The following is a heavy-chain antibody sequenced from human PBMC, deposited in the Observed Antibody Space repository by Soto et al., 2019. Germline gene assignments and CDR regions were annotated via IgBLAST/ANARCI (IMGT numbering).Heavy chain of an antibody. J-gene: IGHJ3*02. CDR1: VFTFSSYG. V-gene: IGHV3-33*01. CDR2: IWYDGSNK. Sequence: GWSLRLSCASSVFTFSSYGMHWVRQAPGKGLEWVAVIWYDGSNKYYADSVKGRFTISRDNSKNTLYLQMNSLRAEDTAVYYCARGRDGYNFSAFDIWGQGTMVTVSS. CDR3: ARGRDGYNFSAFDI. D-gene: IGHD5-12*01.